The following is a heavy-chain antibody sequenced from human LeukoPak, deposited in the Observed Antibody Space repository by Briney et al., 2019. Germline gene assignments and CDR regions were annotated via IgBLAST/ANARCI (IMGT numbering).Heavy chain of an antibody. J-gene: IGHJ5*02. CDR1: GDSVSSNSAA. D-gene: IGHD6-13*01. CDR2: TYYGSKWYN. CDR3: ARDGSKGRSSSWYEGFDP. Sequence: SQTLSLTCAISGDSVSSNSAAWNWIRQSPSRGLEWLGRTYYGSKWYNDYAVSVKSRITINPDTSKNQFSLQLNSVTPEDTAVYYCARDGSKGRSSSWYEGFDPWGQGTLVTVSS. V-gene: IGHV6-1*01.